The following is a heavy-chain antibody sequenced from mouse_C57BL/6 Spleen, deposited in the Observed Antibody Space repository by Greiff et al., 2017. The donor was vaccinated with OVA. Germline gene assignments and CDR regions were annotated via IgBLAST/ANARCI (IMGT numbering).Heavy chain of an antibody. CDR3: ARGMAAQGAMDY. D-gene: IGHD3-2*02. J-gene: IGHJ4*01. V-gene: IGHV1-80*01. CDR2: IYPGDGDT. Sequence: VQLQQSGAELVKPGASVKISCKASGYAFSSYWMNWVKQRPGKGLEWIGQIYPGDGDTNYNGKFKGKATLTADKSSSTAYMQLSSLTSEDSAVYFCARGMAAQGAMDYWGQGTSVTVSS. CDR1: GYAFSSYW.